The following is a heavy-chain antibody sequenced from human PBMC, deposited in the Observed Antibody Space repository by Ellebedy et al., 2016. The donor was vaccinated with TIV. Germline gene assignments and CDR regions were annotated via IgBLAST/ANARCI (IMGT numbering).Heavy chain of an antibody. CDR2: ISSSSYI. J-gene: IGHJ4*02. D-gene: IGHD1-26*01. V-gene: IGHV3-21*01. CDR3: ARDGPLDLWELPPYYFDY. CDR1: GFTFSSYS. Sequence: GESLKISXAASGFTFSSYSMNWVCQAPGKGLEWVSSISSSSYIYYADSVKGRFTISRDNAKNSLYLQMNSLRAEDTAVYYCARDGPLDLWELPPYYFDYWGQGTLVTVSS.